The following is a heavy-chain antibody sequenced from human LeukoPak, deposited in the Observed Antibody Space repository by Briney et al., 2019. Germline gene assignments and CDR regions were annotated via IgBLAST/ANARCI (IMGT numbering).Heavy chain of an antibody. D-gene: IGHD3-9*01. CDR3: AKGDDYYDILTGRYYFDY. CDR2: ISGSGGST. Sequence: GGSLTLSCAASGFTLSSSAMSWVRQAPGRGLEWVSFISGSGGSTYYADSVKGRFTISRDNSKNTLYLQMNSLRAEDTAVYYCAKGDDYYDILTGRYYFDYWGQGTLVTVSS. CDR1: GFTLSSSA. V-gene: IGHV3-23*01. J-gene: IGHJ4*02.